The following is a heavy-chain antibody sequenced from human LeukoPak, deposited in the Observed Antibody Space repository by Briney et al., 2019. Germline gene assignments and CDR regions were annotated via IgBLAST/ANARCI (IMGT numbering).Heavy chain of an antibody. V-gene: IGHV3-23*01. CDR1: GFTFSNYA. CDR3: TKGVNSGSIDF. Sequence: GGSLRLSCSASGFTFSNYAMSWVRQASGKGLEWVSSISGSGGSTYYAASVRGRFTIPRDNSKNTMSLQMNSLRGEDTALYYCTKGVNSGSIDFWGQGTLVTVSS. D-gene: IGHD6-19*01. J-gene: IGHJ4*02. CDR2: ISGSGGST.